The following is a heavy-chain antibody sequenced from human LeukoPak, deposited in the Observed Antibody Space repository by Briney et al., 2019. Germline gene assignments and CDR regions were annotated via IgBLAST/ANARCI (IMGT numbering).Heavy chain of an antibody. Sequence: GGSLRLSCAASGFTFSSYGMSWVRQAPGKGLEWVSAISGSGGSTYYADSVKGRFTISRDNSKNTLYLQMNSLRAEDTAVYYCANGYGSGSYYSPPEYWGQGTLVTVSS. J-gene: IGHJ4*02. CDR2: ISGSGGST. D-gene: IGHD3-10*01. CDR3: ANGYGSGSYYSPPEY. CDR1: GFTFSSYG. V-gene: IGHV3-23*01.